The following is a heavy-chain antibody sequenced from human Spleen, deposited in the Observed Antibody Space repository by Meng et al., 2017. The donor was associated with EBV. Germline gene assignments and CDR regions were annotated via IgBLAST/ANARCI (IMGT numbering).Heavy chain of an antibody. CDR1: GYTFTDYF. Sequence: QGKLRQSGAEGKKPGASVKVSCKASGYTFTDYFINWVRQAPGQGLEWMGRINPNSGDTNHAQKFQGRVTMTRDTSISTAYMELSRLISDDTAVYYCARVRHDFGDHGVDYWGQGTLVTVSS. D-gene: IGHD4-17*01. CDR3: ARVRHDFGDHGVDY. CDR2: INPNSGDT. V-gene: IGHV1-2*06. J-gene: IGHJ4*02.